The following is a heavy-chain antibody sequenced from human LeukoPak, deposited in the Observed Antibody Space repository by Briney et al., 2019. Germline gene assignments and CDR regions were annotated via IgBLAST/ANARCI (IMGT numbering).Heavy chain of an antibody. D-gene: IGHD2-21*01. CDR3: ARDSHSGDNGMDV. J-gene: IGHJ6*02. Sequence: GGSLRLSCAASGFTFSSYAMSWVRQAPGKGLEWVSAISGSGGSTYYADSVKGRFTIFRDNAKNSLYLQMNSLRAEDTAVYYCARDSHSGDNGMDVWGQGTTVTVSS. V-gene: IGHV3-23*01. CDR1: GFTFSSYA. CDR2: ISGSGGST.